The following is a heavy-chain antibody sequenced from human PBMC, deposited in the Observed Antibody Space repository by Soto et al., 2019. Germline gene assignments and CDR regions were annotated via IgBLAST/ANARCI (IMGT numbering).Heavy chain of an antibody. D-gene: IGHD2-21*01. CDR1: GFTFSISW. V-gene: IGHV3-7*01. CDR3: AAGFPPDF. CDR2: IKGDGSEK. J-gene: IGHJ4*02. Sequence: EVHLVESGGGLVQPGGSLTLSCAASGFTFSISWMNWVRQAPGKGLEWVANIKGDGSEKYYVDSVKGRSTISRDNAKNSLYLQMNSLRAEDTAVYYCAAGFPPDFWGQGTLVTVSS.